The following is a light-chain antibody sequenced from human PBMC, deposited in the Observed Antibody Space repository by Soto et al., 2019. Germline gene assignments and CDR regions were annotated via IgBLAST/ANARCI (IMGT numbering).Light chain of an antibody. CDR1: SSDVGANNF. Sequence: QSALTQPASVSGSPGQSITISCTGTSSDVGANNFVSCYQQHPGKAPKLMICEVSNRPSGVSNRFSGSKSGNTASLTISGLQAEDEADYYCNSYTNTGARVFGTGTKVTVL. V-gene: IGLV2-14*01. J-gene: IGLJ1*01. CDR3: NSYTNTGARV. CDR2: EVS.